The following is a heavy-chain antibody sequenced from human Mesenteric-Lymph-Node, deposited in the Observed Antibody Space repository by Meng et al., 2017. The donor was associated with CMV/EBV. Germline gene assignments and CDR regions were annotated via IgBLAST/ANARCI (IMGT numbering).Heavy chain of an antibody. CDR2: ISSSSSTI. Sequence: GGSLRLSCAASGFTFSSYSMNWVRQAPGKGLEWVSYISSSSSTIYYADSVKGRFTISRDNAKNSLYLQMNSLRAEETAVYYCARAPYSSLDYWGQGTLVTVSS. D-gene: IGHD6-13*01. CDR1: GFTFSSYS. CDR3: ARAPYSSLDY. J-gene: IGHJ4*02. V-gene: IGHV3-48*04.